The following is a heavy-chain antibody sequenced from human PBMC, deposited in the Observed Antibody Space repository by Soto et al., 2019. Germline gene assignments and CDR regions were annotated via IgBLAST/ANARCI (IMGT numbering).Heavy chain of an antibody. V-gene: IGHV3-23*01. Sequence: PGGSLRLSCAASGFTFSSYAMSWVRQAPGKGLEWVSAISGSGGSTYYADSVKGRFTISRDNSKNTLYLQMNSLRAEDTAVYYFAKADTFLWVGSYYYYFMYVFAKGTTVPVSS. CDR2: ISGSGGST. J-gene: IGHJ6*03. CDR3: AKADTFLWVGSYYYYFMYV. D-gene: IGHD3-10*01. CDR1: GFTFSSYA.